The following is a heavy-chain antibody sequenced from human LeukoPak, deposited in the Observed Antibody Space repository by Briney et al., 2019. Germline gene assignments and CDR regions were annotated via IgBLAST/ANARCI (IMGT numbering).Heavy chain of an antibody. V-gene: IGHV3-23*01. CDR3: AKCEGESYWGAFAF. J-gene: IGHJ3*01. Sequence: GESLRLPCAASGFTFSSYAMAWLRQAPGKGLEWVSGISTTGASTYYPDSVKGRFTISRDNSKNTLYLQMNSLRDEDAAVYYCAKCEGESYWGAFAFWGQGTVVTVSS. D-gene: IGHD1-26*01. CDR1: GFTFSSYA. CDR2: ISTTGAST.